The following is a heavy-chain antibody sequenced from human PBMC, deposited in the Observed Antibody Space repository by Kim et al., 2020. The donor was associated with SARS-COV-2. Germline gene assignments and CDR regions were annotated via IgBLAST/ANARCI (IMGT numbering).Heavy chain of an antibody. CDR1: GFTFSDYG. J-gene: IGHJ4*02. Sequence: GGSLRLSCEASGFTFSDYGMSWVRQAPGKGLEWVSAISDSGADRNYASSVKGRFTISRDNSKNTLYLQMSSLRDEETAVYYCAKRLASSTPNFDYWGQGTLVTVTS. CDR2: ISDSGADR. CDR3: AKRLASSTPNFDY. D-gene: IGHD3-9*01. V-gene: IGHV3-23*01.